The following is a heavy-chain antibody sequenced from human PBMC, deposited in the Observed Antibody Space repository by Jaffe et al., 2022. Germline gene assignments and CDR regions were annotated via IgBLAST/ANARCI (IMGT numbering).Heavy chain of an antibody. CDR2: INADKGNT. V-gene: IGHV1-3*01. Sequence: QVQLVQSGAEVKRPGASVKVSCEASGYTFTTYFIHWVRQAPGQRLEWMGWINADKGNTRYSQKFQGRVTITRDTSASTAYMELSSLRSEDTAVYYCVRQILDEFAFDIWGQGTMVTVSS. J-gene: IGHJ3*02. CDR1: GYTFTTYF. CDR3: VRQILDEFAFDI.